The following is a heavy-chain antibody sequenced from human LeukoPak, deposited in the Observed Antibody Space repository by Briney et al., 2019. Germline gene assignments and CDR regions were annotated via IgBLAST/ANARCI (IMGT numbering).Heavy chain of an antibody. J-gene: IGHJ4*02. CDR2: ISSNGNNT. V-gene: IGHV3-64D*06. Sequence: GGSLRLSCSASGFTFSTYAMHWVRQAPGKGLEYVSAISSNGNNTYYADSVKGRFTISRDNSKNTLYLQMTSLRTEDTAVYYCVKDGRGWLVDYWGQGPLVTVSS. CDR3: VKDGRGWLVDY. CDR1: GFTFSTYA. D-gene: IGHD6-19*01.